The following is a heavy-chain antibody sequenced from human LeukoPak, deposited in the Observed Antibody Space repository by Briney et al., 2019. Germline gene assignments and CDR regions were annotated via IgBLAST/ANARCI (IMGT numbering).Heavy chain of an antibody. Sequence: SETLSLTCTVSGGSIRSSSSYWGWIRQPPGKGLEWIGSIYYSGSTYYNPSLKSRVTISVDTSKNQFSLKLSSVTAADTAVYYCARAHGVFSAFDIWGQGTMVTVSS. D-gene: IGHD4-17*01. CDR3: ARAHGVFSAFDI. CDR2: IYYSGST. J-gene: IGHJ3*02. CDR1: GGSIRSSSSY. V-gene: IGHV4-39*07.